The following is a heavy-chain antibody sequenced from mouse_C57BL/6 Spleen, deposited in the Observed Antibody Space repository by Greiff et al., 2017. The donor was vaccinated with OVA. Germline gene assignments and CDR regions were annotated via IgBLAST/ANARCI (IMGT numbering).Heavy chain of an antibody. CDR1: GYAFSSSW. CDR2: IYPGDGDT. V-gene: IGHV1-82*01. CDR3: GPIYYDYEGFDY. Sequence: VQLQQSGPELVKPGASVKISCKASGYAFSSSWMNWVKQRPGKGLEWIGRIYPGDGDTNYNGKFKGKATLTADKSSSTAYMQLSSLTSEDAAVYFGGPIYYDYEGFDYWGQGTTLTVSS. D-gene: IGHD2-4*01. J-gene: IGHJ2*01.